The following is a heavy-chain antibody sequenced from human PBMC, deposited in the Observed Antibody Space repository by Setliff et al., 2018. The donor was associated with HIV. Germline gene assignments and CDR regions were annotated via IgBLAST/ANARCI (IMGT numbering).Heavy chain of an antibody. J-gene: IGHJ4*02. D-gene: IGHD2-21*01. CDR3: ARGRPFGKFVYYFDS. CDR1: GGSISSGGYY. Sequence: SETLSLTCTVSGGSISSGGYYWNWLRQHPGKGLEWIGYIFYNENTQYDPSLKSRVSMSVDTSKNQFSLNLRTVTAADTAIYFCARGRPFGKFVYYFDSWGQGKLVTVSS. CDR2: IFYNENT. V-gene: IGHV4-31*03.